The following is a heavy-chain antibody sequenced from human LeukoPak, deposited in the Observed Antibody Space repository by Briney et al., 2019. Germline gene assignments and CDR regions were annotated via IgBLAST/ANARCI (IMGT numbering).Heavy chain of an antibody. CDR2: IYYSGST. Sequence: SETLSLTCTVSGGSISSYYWSWIRQPPGKGLEWIGYIYYSGSTNYNPSLKSRVTISADTSKNQFSLKLSSVTAADTAVYYCAKNGQSGFSFDPWGQGTLVSVSS. J-gene: IGHJ5*02. D-gene: IGHD1-26*01. V-gene: IGHV4-59*12. CDR1: GGSISSYY. CDR3: AKNGQSGFSFDP.